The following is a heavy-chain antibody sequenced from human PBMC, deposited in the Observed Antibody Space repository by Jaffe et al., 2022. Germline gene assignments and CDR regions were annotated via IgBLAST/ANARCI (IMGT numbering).Heavy chain of an antibody. Sequence: EVQLVESGGGLVQPGRSLRLSCTASGFTFGDYAMSWVRQAPGKGLEWVGFIRSKAYGGTTEYAASVKGRFTISRDDSKSIAYLQMNSLKTEDTAVYYCTRGANWNDVDYFDYWGQGTLVTVSS. D-gene: IGHD1-1*01. CDR2: IRSKAYGGTT. CDR1: GFTFGDYA. CDR3: TRGANWNDVDYFDY. J-gene: IGHJ4*02. V-gene: IGHV3-49*04.